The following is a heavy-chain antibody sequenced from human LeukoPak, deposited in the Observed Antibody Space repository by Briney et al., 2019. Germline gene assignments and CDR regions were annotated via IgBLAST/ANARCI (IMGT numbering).Heavy chain of an antibody. CDR1: GGSISSSSHY. CDR3: ARSSGWDNDY. D-gene: IGHD6-19*01. V-gene: IGHV4-39*01. CDR2: IYYSGST. J-gene: IGHJ4*02. Sequence: SETLSLTYTVSGGSISSSSHYWGWIRQPPGKGLEWIGSIYYSGSTYYNPSLKSRVTISVDTSKNQFSLKLSSVTAADTAVYYCARSSGWDNDYWGQGTLVTVSS.